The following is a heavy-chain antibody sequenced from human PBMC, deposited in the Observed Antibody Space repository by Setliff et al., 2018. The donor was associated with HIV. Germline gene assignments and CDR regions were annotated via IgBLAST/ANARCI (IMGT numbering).Heavy chain of an antibody. V-gene: IGHV4-30-4*08. CDR1: GDSISSDAYY. D-gene: IGHD4-17*01. Sequence: SETLSLTCTVSGDSISSDAYYWSWIRQHPGKGLEWIGYIYHDGGTYYNPSLKSRVTISVDTSNNQFSLKLSSVTAADTAVYYCARRRHIRYGEGIDYWGQGTLVTVSS. J-gene: IGHJ4*02. CDR3: ARRRHIRYGEGIDY. CDR2: IYHDGGT.